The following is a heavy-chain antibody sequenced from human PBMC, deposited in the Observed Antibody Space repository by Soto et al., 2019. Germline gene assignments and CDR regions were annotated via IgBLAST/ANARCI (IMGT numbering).Heavy chain of an antibody. CDR2: IYHSGST. J-gene: IGHJ4*02. CDR3: ARGVIAVAGLHFDY. Sequence: QVQLQESGPGLVKPSGTLSLTCAVSSGSISSSNWWRWVRQPPGKGLEWIGEIYHSGSTNYNPSLKSLVTISVDKSTNQFSLKLSSVTAADTAVYYCARGVIAVAGLHFDYWGQGTLVTVSS. CDR1: SGSISSSNW. D-gene: IGHD6-19*01. V-gene: IGHV4-4*02.